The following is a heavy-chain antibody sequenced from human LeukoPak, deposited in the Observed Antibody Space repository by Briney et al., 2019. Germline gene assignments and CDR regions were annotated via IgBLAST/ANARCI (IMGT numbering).Heavy chain of an antibody. CDR1: GFTFSSYA. V-gene: IGHV3-30-3*01. CDR3: ARDPTQWLVRDDYFDY. CDR2: ISYDGSNK. D-gene: IGHD6-19*01. Sequence: GGSLRLSCAASGFTFSSYAMHWVRQAPGKGLEWVAVISYDGSNKYYADSVKGRFTISRDNSKNTLYLQMNSLRAEDTAVYYCARDPTQWLVRDDYFDYWGQGTLVTVYS. J-gene: IGHJ4*02.